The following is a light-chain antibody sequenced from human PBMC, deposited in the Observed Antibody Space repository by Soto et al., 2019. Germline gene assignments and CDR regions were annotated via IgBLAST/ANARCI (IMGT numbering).Light chain of an antibody. V-gene: IGKV1-27*01. J-gene: IGKJ4*01. CDR3: QQYSSAFLN. Sequence: DIQMTQSPSSLSASVGDRVTITCQASQDISNYLNWYQQKPGKAPKLLIWDASSLQRGVPSRFSGSGSGTDFTLTISSLQPEDVATYYCQQYSSAFLNCGGGTKVDI. CDR2: DAS. CDR1: QDISNY.